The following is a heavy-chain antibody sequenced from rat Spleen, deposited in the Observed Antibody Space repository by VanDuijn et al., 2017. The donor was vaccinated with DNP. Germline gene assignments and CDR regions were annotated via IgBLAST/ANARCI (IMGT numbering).Heavy chain of an antibody. J-gene: IGHJ2*01. CDR2: INYSGST. D-gene: IGHD5-1*01. CDR1: GYSITSNY. Sequence: EVQLQESGPGLVKPSQSLSLTCSVTGYSITSNYWGWIRKFPGNKLEWIGHINYSGSTSYNPSLQSRISITRDTSKNQFFLQLNSVATEDTATYYCAIQLGVFDYWDQGVMVTVSS. CDR3: AIQLGVFDY. V-gene: IGHV3-1*01.